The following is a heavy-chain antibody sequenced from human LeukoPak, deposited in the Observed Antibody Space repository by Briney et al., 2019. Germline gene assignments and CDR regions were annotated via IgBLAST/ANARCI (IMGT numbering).Heavy chain of an antibody. CDR1: GGSISSYY. Sequence: SETLSLTCNASGGSISSYYWSWIRQAPGKGLEWMGYIYYSGSTNYNPSLKSRVTISVDTSKNQVSLKLSSVTAADTAVYYCARHSPGGARKAFDIWGQGTMVTVSS. CDR3: ARHSPGGARKAFDI. J-gene: IGHJ3*02. CDR2: IYYSGST. D-gene: IGHD3-16*01. V-gene: IGHV4-59*08.